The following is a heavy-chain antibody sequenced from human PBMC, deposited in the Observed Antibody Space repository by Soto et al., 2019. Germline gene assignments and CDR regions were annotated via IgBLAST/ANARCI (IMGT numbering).Heavy chain of an antibody. CDR2: IYYSGST. CDR3: ARGRRGYSYGFDY. CDR1: GGSISSYY. V-gene: IGHV4-59*01. J-gene: IGHJ4*02. Sequence: ECLSLTCTVSGGSISSYYWSWIRQPPGKGLERIGYIYYSGSTNYNPSLKSRVTISVDTSKNQFSLKLSSVTAADTAVYYCARGRRGYSYGFDYWGQGTLVTVYS. D-gene: IGHD5-18*01.